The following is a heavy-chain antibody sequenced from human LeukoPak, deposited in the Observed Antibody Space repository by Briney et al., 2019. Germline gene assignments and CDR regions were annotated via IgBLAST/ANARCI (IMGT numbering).Heavy chain of an antibody. D-gene: IGHD1-26*01. CDR1: GFTFSSYA. V-gene: IGHV3-23*01. J-gene: IGHJ4*02. CDR2: ISGGGGST. Sequence: GGSLRLSCTASGFTFSSYAMSWVRQAPGKGLEWVSTISGGGGSTYYADSVKGRFTISRDNSKNTLYLQVNSLRAEDTAVYYCAKGGKWDVTPFDYWGQGTLVTVSS. CDR3: AKGGKWDVTPFDY.